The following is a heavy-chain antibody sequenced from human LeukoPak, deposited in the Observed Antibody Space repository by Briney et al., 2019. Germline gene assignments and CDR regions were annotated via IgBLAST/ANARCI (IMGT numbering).Heavy chain of an antibody. Sequence: PGGSLRLSCAASGFTFSSYSMNWVRQAPGKGLEWVSFISTSSSYIYYADSVKGRFTISRDNAKNSLYLQMNGLRAEDTAVYYCARATPSFDYWGQGTLVTVSS. CDR2: ISTSSSYI. CDR1: GFTFSSYS. CDR3: ARATPSFDY. J-gene: IGHJ4*02. V-gene: IGHV3-21*01.